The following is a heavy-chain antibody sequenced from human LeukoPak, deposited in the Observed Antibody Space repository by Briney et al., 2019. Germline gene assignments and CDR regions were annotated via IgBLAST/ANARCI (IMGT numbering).Heavy chain of an antibody. J-gene: IGHJ4*02. D-gene: IGHD3-22*01. CDR3: ARVPYYYDSSGYYKSYYFDY. Sequence: GSSVTVSFTASGGTFSSYAISWVRQAPGQGLEWMGGIIPIFGTANYAQKFQGRVTITADESTSTAYMELSSLRSEDTAVYYCARVPYYYDSSGYYKSYYFDYWGQGTLVTVSS. CDR1: GGTFSSYA. V-gene: IGHV1-69*01. CDR2: IIPIFGTA.